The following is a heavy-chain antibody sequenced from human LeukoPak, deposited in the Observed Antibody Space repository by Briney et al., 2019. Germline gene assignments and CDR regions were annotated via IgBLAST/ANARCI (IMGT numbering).Heavy chain of an antibody. CDR2: IYYSGST. CDR3: ARLPGYSYGYFEWYFDL. D-gene: IGHD5-18*01. V-gene: IGHV4-59*01. CDR1: GGSISSYY. Sequence: SETLSLTCTVSGGSISSYYWSWIRQPPGKGLEWIGYIYYSGSTNYNPSLKSRVTISVDTSKNQFSLKLSSVTAADTAVYYCARLPGYSYGYFEWYFDLWGRGTLVTVSS. J-gene: IGHJ2*01.